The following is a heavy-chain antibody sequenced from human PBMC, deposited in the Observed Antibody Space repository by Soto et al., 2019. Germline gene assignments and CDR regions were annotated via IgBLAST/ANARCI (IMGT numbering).Heavy chain of an antibody. CDR3: AHMGDYGPLSDY. J-gene: IGHJ4*02. Sequence: QITLKESGPTLVKPTQTLTLTCTFSGFSLSTSGVGLGWIRQPPGKALEWLALIYWDDDKRYSPSLKSRLTITKDTSKNQVVLTMTNMDPVDTATYYCAHMGDYGPLSDYWGQGTLVTVSS. V-gene: IGHV2-5*02. CDR2: IYWDDDK. CDR1: GFSLSTSGVG. D-gene: IGHD4-17*01.